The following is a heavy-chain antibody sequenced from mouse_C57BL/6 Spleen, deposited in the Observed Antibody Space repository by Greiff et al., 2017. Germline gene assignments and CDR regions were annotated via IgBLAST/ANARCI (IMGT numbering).Heavy chain of an antibody. D-gene: IGHD1-1*01. CDR3: ARGNYGSSYPYFDY. Sequence: QVQLQQPGAELVMPGASVKLSCKASGYTFTSYWMHWVKQRPGQGLEWIGEIDPSDSYTNYNQKFKGKSTLTVDKSSSTAYMQLSSLTSEDSAVYYCARGNYGSSYPYFDYWGQGTTLTVSS. CDR1: GYTFTSYW. J-gene: IGHJ2*01. V-gene: IGHV1-69*01. CDR2: IDPSDSYT.